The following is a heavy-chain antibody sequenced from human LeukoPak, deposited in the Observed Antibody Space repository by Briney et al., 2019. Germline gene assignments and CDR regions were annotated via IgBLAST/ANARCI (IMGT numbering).Heavy chain of an antibody. CDR3: ARGPYYYDSSGYYDFDY. D-gene: IGHD3-22*01. J-gene: IGHJ4*02. CDR1: GGSISSRSYY. Sequence: SETLSLTCTVSGGSISSRSYYWGWIRQPPGKGLEWIGSIYYSGSTYYNPSLNSRVTISLDTSKNQFSLKLSSVTAADTAVYYCARGPYYYDSSGYYDFDYWGQGTLVTVSS. V-gene: IGHV4-39*07. CDR2: IYYSGST.